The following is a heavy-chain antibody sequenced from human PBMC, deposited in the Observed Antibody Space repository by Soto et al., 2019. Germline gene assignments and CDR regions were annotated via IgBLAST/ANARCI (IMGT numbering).Heavy chain of an antibody. D-gene: IGHD1-26*01. V-gene: IGHV4-31*03. CDR1: DDSIKSGGYY. J-gene: IGHJ5*01. Sequence: SETLSLTCTVSDDSIKSGGYYWTWIRQHPGKGLEWISFIYNSGTTYYNPSLMSRVLTSIDKSQNQFSLKLSSGTAADTAVYFCARGVVVVLSGIEEVTNSHFDSWGQGALVTVSS. CDR3: ARGVVVVLSGIEEVTNSHFDS. CDR2: IYNSGTT.